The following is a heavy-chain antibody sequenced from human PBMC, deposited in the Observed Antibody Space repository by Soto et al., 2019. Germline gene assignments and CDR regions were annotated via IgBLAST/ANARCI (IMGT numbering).Heavy chain of an antibody. CDR3: ARDLTYYDFWSGYTPLGY. Sequence: ASVKVSCKASGYTFTSYGISWVRQAPGQGLEWMGWISAYNGNANYAQKLQGRVTMTTDTSTSTAYMELRSLRSDDTAVYYCARDLTYYDFWSGYTPLGYWGQGTLVTVSS. CDR2: ISAYNGNA. D-gene: IGHD3-3*01. J-gene: IGHJ4*02. V-gene: IGHV1-18*04. CDR1: GYTFTSYG.